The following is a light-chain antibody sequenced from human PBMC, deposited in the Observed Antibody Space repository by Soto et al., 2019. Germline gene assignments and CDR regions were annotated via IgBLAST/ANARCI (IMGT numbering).Light chain of an antibody. V-gene: IGLV2-14*01. J-gene: IGLJ2*01. CDR3: ISYTRNSTLV. CDR2: EVS. CDR1: SSDVGAYNY. Sequence: QSALTQPASVSGSPGQSIIISCTGTSSDVGAYNYVSWYQQHPGKAPKLMIYEVSNRPSGVSNRFSGSKSGNTASLTISGLQAEDEADYYCISYTRNSTLVFGGGTKVTVL.